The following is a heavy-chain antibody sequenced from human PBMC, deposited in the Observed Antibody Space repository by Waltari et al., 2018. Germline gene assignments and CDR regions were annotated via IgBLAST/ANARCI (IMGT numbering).Heavy chain of an antibody. J-gene: IGHJ5*02. D-gene: IGHD3-10*01. CDR1: GYTFTDYY. CDR3: AREGRLWPGDWFDP. V-gene: IGHV1-69-2*01. CDR2: VDPEHLET. Sequence: EVQLVQSGAEVKKPGATVKISCKVSGYTFTDYYMHWVQQAPGKGLEWMGLVDPEHLETISAAKFQCSVTIPADTSSSTAYMELSRLRSDDTAVDYCAREGRLWPGDWFDPWGQGTLVTVSS.